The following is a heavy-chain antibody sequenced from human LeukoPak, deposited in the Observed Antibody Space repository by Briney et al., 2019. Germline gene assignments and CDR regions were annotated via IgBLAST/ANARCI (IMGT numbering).Heavy chain of an antibody. CDR2: IRFDGRHDGSGP. Sequence: GSLRLSCAAFGFSFSTYGMHWVRQAPGKGLEWVAFIRFDGRHDGSGPYYADSVKGRFTISRDNSQNTLYLQMNGLRSDDTAVYYCARLGYSYGFQGYYYYMDVWGKGTTVTVSS. V-gene: IGHV3-30*02. CDR3: ARLGYSYGFQGYYYYMDV. D-gene: IGHD5-18*01. CDR1: GFSFSTYG. J-gene: IGHJ6*03.